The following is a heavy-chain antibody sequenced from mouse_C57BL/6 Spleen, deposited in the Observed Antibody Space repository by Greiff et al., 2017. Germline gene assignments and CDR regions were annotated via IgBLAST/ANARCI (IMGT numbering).Heavy chain of an antibody. CDR2: IYPRSGNT. V-gene: IGHV1-81*01. CDR3: AREGSNSSWFAY. D-gene: IGHD2-5*01. CDR1: GYTFTSYG. Sequence: VQLQQSGAELARPGASVKLSCKASGYTFTSYGISWVKQRTGQGLEWIGEIYPRSGNTYYNEKFKGKATLTADKSSSTAYMERRSLTSEDSAVYFCAREGSNSSWFAYWGQGTLVTVSA. J-gene: IGHJ3*01.